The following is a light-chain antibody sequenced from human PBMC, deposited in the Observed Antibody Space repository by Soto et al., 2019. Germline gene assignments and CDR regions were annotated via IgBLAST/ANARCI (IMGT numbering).Light chain of an antibody. CDR1: QSIGSR. CDR3: QQYNSYSTWT. J-gene: IGKJ1*01. V-gene: IGKV1-5*03. CDR2: KAS. Sequence: DIQMTQSPSSLSASVGDRVTITCRASQSIGSRLAWYQQKPGKAPQVLIYKASSLQSGVPSRFSGSGSGTEFTLTISSLQPDDFATYYCQQYNSYSTWTFGQGTKVEIK.